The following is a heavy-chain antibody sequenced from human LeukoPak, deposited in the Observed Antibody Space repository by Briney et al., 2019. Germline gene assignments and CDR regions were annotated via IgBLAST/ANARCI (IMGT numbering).Heavy chain of an antibody. CDR3: ARVASPSFYDRSYYFDY. CDR1: GGSISSYY. CDR2: IYYSGST. V-gene: IGHV4-59*01. J-gene: IGHJ4*02. Sequence: SETLSLTCTVSGGSISSYYWSWIRQPPGKGLEWIGYIYYSGSTNYNPSLKSRVTISVDTSKNQFSLKLSSVTAADTAVYYCARVASPSFYDRSYYFDYWGQGTLVTVSS. D-gene: IGHD2-2*01.